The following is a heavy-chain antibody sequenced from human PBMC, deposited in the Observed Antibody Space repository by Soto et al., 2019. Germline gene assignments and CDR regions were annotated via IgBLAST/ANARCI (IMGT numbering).Heavy chain of an antibody. V-gene: IGHV3-30-3*01. J-gene: IGHJ3*02. D-gene: IGHD3-22*01. Sequence: QVQLVESGGGVVQPGRSLRLSCAASGFTFSSYAMHWVRQAPGKGLEWVAVISYDGSNKYYADSVKGRFTISRDNSKNTLYLQMNSLRAEDTAVYYCARAGYYYDSSGDAFDIWGQGTMVTVSS. CDR3: ARAGYYYDSSGDAFDI. CDR1: GFTFSSYA. CDR2: ISYDGSNK.